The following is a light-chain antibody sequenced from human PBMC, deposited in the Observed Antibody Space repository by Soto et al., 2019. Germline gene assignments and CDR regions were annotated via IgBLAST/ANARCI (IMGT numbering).Light chain of an antibody. CDR3: QQYYTTPFT. CDR2: WAS. Sequence: DIVVTQSPDSLAVSLGERATINCRSSQSVLYSSNNKNYLAWFQQKPGQPPKLLIYWASTRESGVPDRFSGSGSGTDFNLTISSLQADDVAVYYCQQYYTTPFTFGPGTKVDFK. CDR1: QSVLYSSNNKNY. V-gene: IGKV4-1*01. J-gene: IGKJ3*01.